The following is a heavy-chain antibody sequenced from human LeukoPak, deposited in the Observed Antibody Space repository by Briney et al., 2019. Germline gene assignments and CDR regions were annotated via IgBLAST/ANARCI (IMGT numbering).Heavy chain of an antibody. CDR3: AKDDAWLQYND. Sequence: GGSLRLSCAASGFTFSSYGMSWVRQAPGKGLEWVSAIETGGASTYYADSVKGRFSISRDNSKNTLYLQMNSLRAEDTAVYYCAKDDAWLQYNDWGQGTLVTVSS. V-gene: IGHV3-23*01. J-gene: IGHJ4*02. CDR1: GFTFSSYG. D-gene: IGHD5-24*01. CDR2: IETGGAST.